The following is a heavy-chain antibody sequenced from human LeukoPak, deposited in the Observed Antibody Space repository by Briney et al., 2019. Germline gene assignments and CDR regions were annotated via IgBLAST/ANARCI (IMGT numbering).Heavy chain of an antibody. CDR2: MNPNSGNT. D-gene: IGHD2-2*01. V-gene: IGHV1-8*01. CDR1: GYTFTSYD. J-gene: IGHJ3*02. CDR3: ASLRPSYCSSTSCFGDAFDI. Sequence: ASVTVSCKASGYTFTSYDINWVRQATGQGLEWMGWMNPNSGNTGYAQKFQGRVTMTRNTSISTAYMELSSLRSEDTAVYYCASLRPSYCSSTSCFGDAFDIWGQGTMVTVSS.